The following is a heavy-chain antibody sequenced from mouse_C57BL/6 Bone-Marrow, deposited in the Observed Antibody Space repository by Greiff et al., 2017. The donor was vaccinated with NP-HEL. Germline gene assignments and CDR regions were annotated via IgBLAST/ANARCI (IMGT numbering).Heavy chain of an antibody. D-gene: IGHD1-1*01. V-gene: IGHV1-69*01. CDR1: GYTFTSYW. CDR2: IDPSDSYT. Sequence: QVQLQQPGAELVMPGASVKLSCKASGYTFTSYWMHWVKQRPGQGLEWIGEIDPSDSYTNYNQKFKGKSTLTVDKSSSTAYMQLSSLTSEDSAVYYCPRDGSSYYYAMDYWGQGTSVTVSS. CDR3: PRDGSSYYYAMDY. J-gene: IGHJ4*01.